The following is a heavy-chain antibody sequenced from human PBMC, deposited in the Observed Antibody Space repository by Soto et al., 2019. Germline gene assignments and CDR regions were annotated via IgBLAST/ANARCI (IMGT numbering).Heavy chain of an antibody. Sequence: SETLSLTCTVSGGSISSYYWSWIRQPPGKGLEWIGYIYYSGSTNYNPSLKSRITISVDTSKNQFSLKLSSVTAADTAVYYCARAPGGIQLWRYCYYMDVWGKGRTVSVS. D-gene: IGHD5-18*01. CDR2: IYYSGST. CDR3: ARAPGGIQLWRYCYYMDV. V-gene: IGHV4-59*01. CDR1: GGSISSYY. J-gene: IGHJ6*03.